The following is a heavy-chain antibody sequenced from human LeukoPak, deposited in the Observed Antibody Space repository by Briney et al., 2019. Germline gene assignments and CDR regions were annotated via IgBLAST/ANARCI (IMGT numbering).Heavy chain of an antibody. Sequence: GGSLRLSCAASGFTFSSYAMSWVRQAPGKGLEWVSAISGSGGSTYYADTVKGRFTISRDNSKNTLYLQMNSLRAEDTAVYYCARNLYYYDSSGYYYYWGQGTLVTVSS. CDR1: GFTFSSYA. J-gene: IGHJ4*02. V-gene: IGHV3-23*01. CDR3: ARNLYYYDSSGYYYY. D-gene: IGHD3-22*01. CDR2: ISGSGGST.